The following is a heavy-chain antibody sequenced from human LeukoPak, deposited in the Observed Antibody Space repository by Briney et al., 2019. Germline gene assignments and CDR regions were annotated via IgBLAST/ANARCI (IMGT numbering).Heavy chain of an antibody. CDR1: GLTFSSYG. V-gene: IGHV3-33*01. J-gene: IGHJ6*04. Sequence: GGSRRLSCAASGLTFSSYGMHWVGQAPGKGRGWVAVIWYDEGNKYYADSVKGRFTISRDNSKNTRYLHISSLRAEDTDVYYCARHDCSGGSCYNQAYYYYYGMDVWGKGTTVTVSS. D-gene: IGHD2-15*01. CDR2: IWYDEGNK. CDR3: ARHDCSGGSCYNQAYYYYYGMDV.